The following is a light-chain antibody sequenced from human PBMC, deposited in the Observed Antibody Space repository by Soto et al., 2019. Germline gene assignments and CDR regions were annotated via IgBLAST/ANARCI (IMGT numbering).Light chain of an antibody. CDR3: QQRSNWPLT. V-gene: IGKV3-11*01. J-gene: IGKJ4*01. CDR1: QSVSSY. CDR2: DAS. Sequence: EIVLTQSPATLSLSPGERATLSCSARQSVSSYLAWYQQKPGQAPRLLIYDASNRATGIPARFSGSGSGTDFTLTISSLEPEDFAVYYCQQRSNWPLTFGGGTKVDIK.